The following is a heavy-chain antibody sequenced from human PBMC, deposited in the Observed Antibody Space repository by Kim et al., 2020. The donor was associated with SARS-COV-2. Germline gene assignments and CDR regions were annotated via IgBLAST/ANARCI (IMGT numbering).Heavy chain of an antibody. D-gene: IGHD3-22*01. V-gene: IGHV1-2*06. CDR2: IKTDTGTGET. CDR3: ARGTYDRSLNS. CDR1: GYTFTDQF. Sequence: ASVKVSSKTSGYTFTDQFLHWVRQAPGQGLEWMGRIKTDTGTGETTRAQRFLGRLTLTSDASTSTAYMHLGSLTSDDTAVYFCARGTYDRSLNSWGHGTVVTVSS. J-gene: IGHJ5*01.